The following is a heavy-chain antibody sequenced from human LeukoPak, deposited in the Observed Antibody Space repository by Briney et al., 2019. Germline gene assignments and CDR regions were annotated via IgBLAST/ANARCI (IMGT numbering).Heavy chain of an antibody. CDR3: ARGQSLSDAFDI. Sequence: SETLSLTCTVSGYSISSGYYWSWIRQPPGKGLEWIGEINHSGSTNYNPSLKSRVTISVDTSKNQFSLKLSSVTAADTAVYYCARGQSLSDAFDIWGQGTMVTVSS. CDR1: GYSISSGYY. V-gene: IGHV4-38-2*02. J-gene: IGHJ3*02. CDR2: INHSGST.